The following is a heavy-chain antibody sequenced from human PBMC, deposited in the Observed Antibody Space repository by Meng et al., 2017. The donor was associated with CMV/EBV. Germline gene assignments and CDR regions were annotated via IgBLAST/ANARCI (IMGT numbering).Heavy chain of an antibody. J-gene: IGHJ6*02. CDR1: GYTFTGYY. CDR3: ARHRPHYYYGMDV. CDR2: INPNSGGT. V-gene: IGHV1-2*02. Sequence: ASVKVSCKASGYTFTGYYMHWVRQAPGQGLEWMGWINPNSGGTNYAQKFQGRVTMTRDTSISTAYMELRRLRSDDTAVYYCARHRPHYYYGMDVWGQGTTVTVSS.